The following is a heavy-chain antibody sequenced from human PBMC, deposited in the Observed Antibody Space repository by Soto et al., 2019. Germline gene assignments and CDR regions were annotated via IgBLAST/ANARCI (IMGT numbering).Heavy chain of an antibody. CDR2: IYYSGST. J-gene: IGHJ6*02. Sequence: SETLSLTCTVSGGSISSYYWSWIRQPPGKGLEWIGYIYYSGSTKYNPSLKSRVTISVDTSKNRFSLRLSSVTAADTAVYYCARVCGGDCHNGMDVWGQGTTVTVSS. CDR3: ARVCGGDCHNGMDV. D-gene: IGHD2-21*02. V-gene: IGHV4-59*01. CDR1: GGSISSYY.